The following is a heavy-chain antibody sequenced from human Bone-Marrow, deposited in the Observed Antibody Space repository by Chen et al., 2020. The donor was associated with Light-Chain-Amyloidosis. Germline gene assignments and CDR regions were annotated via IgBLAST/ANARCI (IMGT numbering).Heavy chain of an antibody. CDR3: ARAAADFGNALDY. CDR2: IYYSGNT. CDR1: GVSISSGGYY. V-gene: IGHV4-31*03. J-gene: IGHJ4*02. D-gene: IGHD3-3*01. Sequence: QVQLQESGPGLVKPSQTLSLTCTVSGVSISSGGYYWTWVRQLPGKGLELIGYIYYSGNTYYNPSLKSRVTISADTSKNQFSLKLTSLTAADSAVYSCARAAADFGNALDYWGQGTLVTVSS.